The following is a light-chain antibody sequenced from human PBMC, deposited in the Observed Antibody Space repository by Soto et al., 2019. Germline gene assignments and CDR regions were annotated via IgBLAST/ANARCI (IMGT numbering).Light chain of an antibody. CDR3: QQYNSYPLT. J-gene: IGKJ4*01. CDR1: QSISTW. V-gene: IGKV1-5*01. CDR2: DAS. Sequence: DIQMTQSPSSLSASVGDRVTITCRASQSISTWLAWYQQEPGKAPKLLIYDASSLESGVPSRFSGSGSGTEFTLTISSLQPEDSASYYCQQYNSYPLTFGGGTKVDIK.